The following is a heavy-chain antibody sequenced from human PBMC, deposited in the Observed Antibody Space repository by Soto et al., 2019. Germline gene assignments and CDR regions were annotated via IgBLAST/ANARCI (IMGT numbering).Heavy chain of an antibody. CDR2: ISAYNGNT. D-gene: IGHD3-16*01. V-gene: IGHV1-18*01. Sequence: QVHLVQSGAEVKMPGASVKVSCKASGFTFTSYAFTWVRQAPGQGLEWMGWISAYNGNTNYARNFRGRVTMTTDSSTSTVYMELGSLTSDDTAVYFCARDFTGWPPDGVDPWGQGTLVSVSA. CDR1: GFTFTSYA. CDR3: ARDFTGWPPDGVDP. J-gene: IGHJ5*02.